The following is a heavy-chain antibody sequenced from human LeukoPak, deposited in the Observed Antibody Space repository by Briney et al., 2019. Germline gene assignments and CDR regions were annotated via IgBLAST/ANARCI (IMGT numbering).Heavy chain of an antibody. CDR3: ARGYGSSWTKRAAELDY. Sequence: PGGPLRLSCAVSGLSFDEHAMHWVRQTPGRGLEWVSLITGDGSGTFYADSVKGLFTISRENSKKSLDLQMHSLRTEDTAIYFCARGYGSSWTKRAAELDYWGQGTLVTVSS. CDR2: ITGDGSGT. D-gene: IGHD6-6*01. V-gene: IGHV3-43*02. CDR1: GLSFDEHA. J-gene: IGHJ4*02.